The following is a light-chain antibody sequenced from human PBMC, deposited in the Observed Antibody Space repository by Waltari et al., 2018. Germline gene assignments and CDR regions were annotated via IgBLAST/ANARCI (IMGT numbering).Light chain of an antibody. V-gene: IGKV1-8*01. Sequence: AIRLTQSPSSIAASTGDRVTITCRASQGVGSYLAWYQQKSGRAPKLLLYASSSLEAEVPSRFGGSGSGTDFTLTISCLQSDDFASYFCQQYYSYPVTFGQGTRV. CDR1: QGVGSY. CDR3: QQYYSYPVT. CDR2: ASS. J-gene: IGKJ1*01.